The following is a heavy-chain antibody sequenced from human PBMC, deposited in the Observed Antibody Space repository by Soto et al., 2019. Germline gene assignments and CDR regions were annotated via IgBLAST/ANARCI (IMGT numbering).Heavy chain of an antibody. D-gene: IGHD6-19*01. Sequence: EVQLVESGGGLVQPGGSLRLSCAASGFRFNIYSMNWIRQAPGKGLEWFAYITSDTNTIKYADSVRGRFTISRDNAKNSVDLQMSSLRDEDTAVYYCARSVEGHFDYWGQGTVVTVSS. J-gene: IGHJ4*02. CDR2: ITSDTNTI. CDR1: GFRFNIYS. V-gene: IGHV3-48*02. CDR3: ARSVEGHFDY.